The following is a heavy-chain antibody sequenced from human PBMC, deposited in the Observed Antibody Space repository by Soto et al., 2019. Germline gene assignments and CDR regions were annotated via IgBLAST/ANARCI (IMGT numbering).Heavy chain of an antibody. CDR3: AKGTGDGFYYYGMDV. J-gene: IGHJ6*02. V-gene: IGHV3-23*01. D-gene: IGHD3-16*01. CDR1: GFTFSSYA. CDR2: ISGSGGST. Sequence: EVQLLESGGGLVQPGGSLRLSSAASGFTFSSYAMSWVRQAPGKGLEWVSAISGSGGSTYYADSVKGRFTISRDNSKNTLYLQMNSLRAEDTAVYYCAKGTGDGFYYYGMDVWGQGTTVTVSS.